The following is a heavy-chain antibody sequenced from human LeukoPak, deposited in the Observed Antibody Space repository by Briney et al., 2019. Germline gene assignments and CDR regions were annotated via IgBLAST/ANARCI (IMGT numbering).Heavy chain of an antibody. V-gene: IGHV4-30-2*01. CDR3: ARGFFVAARRGWFDP. CDR2: IYHSGST. D-gene: IGHD6-6*01. CDR1: GGSISSGGYS. J-gene: IGHJ5*02. Sequence: SETLPLTCAVSGGSISSGGYSWSWIRQPPGKGLEWIGYIYHSGSTYYNPSLKSRVTISVDRSKNQFSLKLSSVTAADTAVYYCARGFFVAARRGWFDPWGQGTLVTVSS.